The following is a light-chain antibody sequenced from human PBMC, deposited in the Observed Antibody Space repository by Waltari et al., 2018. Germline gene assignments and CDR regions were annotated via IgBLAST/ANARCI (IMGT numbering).Light chain of an antibody. CDR1: SSDVGNYNS. J-gene: IGLJ1*01. V-gene: IGLV2-11*01. CDR2: DVY. CDR3: CSYADTSTYV. Sequence: QSALTQPRSVSGSPGQSVTISCTGTSSDVGNYNSVSWYQQHPGKAPKVIIYDVYKRPSGVPDRFSGSKSGNTASLTISGLQAEDGADYYCCSYADTSTYVFGTGTQVLVL.